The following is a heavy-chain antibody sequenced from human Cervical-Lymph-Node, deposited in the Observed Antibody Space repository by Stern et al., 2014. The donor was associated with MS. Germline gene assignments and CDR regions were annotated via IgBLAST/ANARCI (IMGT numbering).Heavy chain of an antibody. Sequence: EVQLVESGAEVRKPGESLKISCTGSGYGFTTYWIAWVRQMPGKGLEWMGTIYHGTSDTRSSPSLQGQVTFSADKFINTAYLQWSALKASDTATYYCASHGGPNWTSDAHNWFDPWGQGTLVTVSS. CDR2: IYHGTSDT. CDR3: ASHGGPNWTSDAHNWFDP. J-gene: IGHJ5*02. V-gene: IGHV5-51*03. D-gene: IGHD1-1*01. CDR1: GYGFTTYW.